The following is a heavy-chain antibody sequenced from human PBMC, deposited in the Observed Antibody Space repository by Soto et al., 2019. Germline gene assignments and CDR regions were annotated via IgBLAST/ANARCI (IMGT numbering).Heavy chain of an antibody. Sequence: QVQLQESGPGLVKPSETLSLTCTVSDGSTSSGSHYWSWIRQPPGTGLEWIGYIYHTGSTNYNPSLISRVTWSVDTVKSQCSRKMNSVTAADTAVYYFTSVVRIAAAVVDYWGQGAVVAVSS. D-gene: IGHD6-13*01. V-gene: IGHV4-61*01. CDR3: TSVVRIAAAVVDY. J-gene: IGHJ4*02. CDR1: DGSTSSGSHY. CDR2: IYHTGST.